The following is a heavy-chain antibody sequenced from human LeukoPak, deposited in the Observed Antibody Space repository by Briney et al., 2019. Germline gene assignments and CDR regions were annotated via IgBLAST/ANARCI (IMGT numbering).Heavy chain of an antibody. J-gene: IGHJ4*02. CDR3: AHRSSSGWLFDY. CDR1: GGSISSSNYY. Sequence: PSETLSLTCTVSGGSISSSNYYWGWIRQPPGKGLEWIGYIYYTGGTNYNPSLESRVTISVDTSKNQFSLKLSSVTAADTAVYYCAHRSSSGWLFDYWGQGTLVTVSS. V-gene: IGHV4-61*05. CDR2: IYYTGGT. D-gene: IGHD6-19*01.